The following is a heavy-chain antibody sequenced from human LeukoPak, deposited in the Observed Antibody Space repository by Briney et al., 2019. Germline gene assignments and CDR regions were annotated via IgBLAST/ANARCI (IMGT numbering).Heavy chain of an antibody. Sequence: GAPVKVSCKASGGTFSSYTISWVRQATGQGLEWMGRIIPILGIANYAQKFQGRVTITADKSTSTAYMELSSLRSEDTAVYYCASRNCSSTRCYHWFDPWGQGTLVTVSS. CDR3: ASRNCSSTRCYHWFDP. CDR1: GGTFSSYT. J-gene: IGHJ5*02. V-gene: IGHV1-69*02. D-gene: IGHD2-2*01. CDR2: IIPILGIA.